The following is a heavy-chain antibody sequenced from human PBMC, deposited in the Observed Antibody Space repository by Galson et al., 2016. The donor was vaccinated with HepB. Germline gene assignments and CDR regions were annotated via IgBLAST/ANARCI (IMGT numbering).Heavy chain of an antibody. D-gene: IGHD2/OR15-2a*01. CDR2: VYPGASDK. Sequence: QSGAEVKKPGESLKISCKASGYRFANYWIGWVRQMPGKGLEWMGDVYPGASDKRYSPSFQGQVTISVDKSITPAYLQWNSLKASDTAIYYCARSTFGFDYWGLRTLVTVSS. V-gene: IGHV5-51*03. J-gene: IGHJ4*02. CDR1: GYRFANYW. CDR3: ARSTFGFDY.